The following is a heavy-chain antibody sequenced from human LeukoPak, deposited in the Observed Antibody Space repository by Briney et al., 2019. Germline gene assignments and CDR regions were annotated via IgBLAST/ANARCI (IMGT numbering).Heavy chain of an antibody. D-gene: IGHD1-26*01. CDR1: GFTFSSYS. V-gene: IGHV3-21*04. J-gene: IGHJ4*02. CDR2: ISSSSYI. Sequence: GGSLRLSCAASGFTFSSYSMNWVRQAPGKGLEWVSSISSSSYIYYADSVKGRFTISRDNAKNSLYLQMNSLRAEDTAVYYCAKRAYSGSYSDYWGQGTLVTVSS. CDR3: AKRAYSGSYSDY.